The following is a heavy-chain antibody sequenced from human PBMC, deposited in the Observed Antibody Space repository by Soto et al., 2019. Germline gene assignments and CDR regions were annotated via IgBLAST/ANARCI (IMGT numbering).Heavy chain of an antibody. CDR2: TYYRSKWYN. D-gene: IGHD2-2*01. CDR3: VREYYSRGPQEN. Sequence: QVQLQQSGPGLVKPSQTLSLTCAISGDSVSSNSAAWHWIRQSPSRGLEWLGRTYYRSKWYNDCAVSGNGRMSITPDTATSQFSLQLSSVTPEDTAVYYCVREYYSRGPQENWGQGTLVTVSS. J-gene: IGHJ4*02. V-gene: IGHV6-1*01. CDR1: GDSVSSNSAA.